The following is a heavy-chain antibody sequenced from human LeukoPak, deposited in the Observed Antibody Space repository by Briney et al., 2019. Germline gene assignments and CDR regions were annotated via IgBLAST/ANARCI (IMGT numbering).Heavy chain of an antibody. CDR3: ARGARDGYNSY. D-gene: IGHD5-24*01. CDR1: GGTFSSYA. V-gene: IGHV1-69*04. Sequence: ASVKVSCKASGGTFSSYAISWVRQAPGQGLEWMGRIIPILGIANYAQKFQGRVTITADKSTSTAYMELSSLRSEDTAVYYCARGARDGYNSYWGQGTLVTASS. CDR2: IIPILGIA. J-gene: IGHJ4*02.